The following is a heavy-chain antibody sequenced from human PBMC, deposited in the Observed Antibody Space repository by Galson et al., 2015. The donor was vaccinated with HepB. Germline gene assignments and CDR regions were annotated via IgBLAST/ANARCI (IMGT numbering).Heavy chain of an antibody. CDR3: ARAHLRGYSYEYPFDY. D-gene: IGHD5-18*01. CDR1: GGTFSSYA. V-gene: IGHV1-69*04. Sequence: SVKVSCKASGGTFSSYAISWVRQAPGQGLEWMGRIIPILGIANYAQKFQGRVTITADKSTSTAYMELSSLRSEDTAVYYCARAHLRGYSYEYPFDYWGQGTLVTVSS. J-gene: IGHJ4*02. CDR2: IIPILGIA.